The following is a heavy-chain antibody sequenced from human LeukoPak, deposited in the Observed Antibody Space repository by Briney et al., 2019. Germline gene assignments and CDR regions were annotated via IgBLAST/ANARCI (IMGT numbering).Heavy chain of an antibody. CDR1: GGSIRNYY. J-gene: IGHJ4*02. Sequence: PSETLSLTCTVSGGSIRNYYWSWIRQPPGKGLEWIGYIYYSGSTNYNPSLKSRVTISVDTSKNQFSLKLSSVTAADTAVYYCAREGVGSSYYFDYWGQGTLVTVSS. CDR3: AREGVGSSYYFDY. CDR2: IYYSGST. V-gene: IGHV4-59*12. D-gene: IGHD6-6*01.